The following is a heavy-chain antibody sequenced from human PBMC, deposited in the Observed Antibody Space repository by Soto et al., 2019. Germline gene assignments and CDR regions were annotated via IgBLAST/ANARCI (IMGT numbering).Heavy chain of an antibody. CDR1: EFTFSSNA. CDR2: ITGSGSTT. V-gene: IGHV3-23*01. CDR3: AKDFTAYLSSWFHL. D-gene: IGHD6-13*01. Sequence: GGSLRLSCAASEFTFSSNAMHWVRQAQGKGLEWVSGITGSGSTTFYADSVKGRFTISRDNSKNTLYLHMSSLRAEDTAIYYYAKDFTAYLSSWFHLWGQGTLVTVSS. J-gene: IGHJ5*02.